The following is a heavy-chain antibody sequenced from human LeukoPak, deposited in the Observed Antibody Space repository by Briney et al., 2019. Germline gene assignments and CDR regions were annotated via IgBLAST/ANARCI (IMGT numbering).Heavy chain of an antibody. CDR2: INQDGSET. CDR3: ARGGKNSPDDSSAYRPLDY. V-gene: IGHV3-7*01. CDR1: GFTFSTFW. D-gene: IGHD3-22*01. Sequence: PGGSLRLSCAASGFTFSTFWMNWVRQAPGKGLEWVAHINQDGSETYYVDPVKGRFVISRDNAKNSLYLQMDSLRAEDAAVYYCARGGKNSPDDSSAYRPLDYWGQGNLVAVSS. J-gene: IGHJ4*02.